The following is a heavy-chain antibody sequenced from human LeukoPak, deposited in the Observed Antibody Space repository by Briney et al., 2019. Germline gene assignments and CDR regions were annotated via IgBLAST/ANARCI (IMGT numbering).Heavy chain of an antibody. Sequence: PSQTLSLTCTVSGGSISSGGYYWTWIRQHPGKGLEWIGYIYHSGYSNYHPSLRSRVTISVDTSKNQFSLKLSSVTAADTAVYYCARWNSGFGNATTDYGLDVWGQGATVTVSS. CDR1: GGSISSGGYY. J-gene: IGHJ6*02. V-gene: IGHV4-31*03. CDR2: IYHSGYS. D-gene: IGHD3-10*01. CDR3: ARWNSGFGNATTDYGLDV.